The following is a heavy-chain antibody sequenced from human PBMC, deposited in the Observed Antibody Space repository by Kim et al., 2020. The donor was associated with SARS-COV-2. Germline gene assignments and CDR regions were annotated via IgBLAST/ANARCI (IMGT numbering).Heavy chain of an antibody. J-gene: IGHJ4*02. D-gene: IGHD6-13*01. CDR3: ARLVSSSWPYFDY. Sequence: SPSFQGHVTISADKSISTAYLQWSSLKASDTAMYYCARLVSSSWPYFDYWGQGTLVTVSS. V-gene: IGHV5-10-1*01.